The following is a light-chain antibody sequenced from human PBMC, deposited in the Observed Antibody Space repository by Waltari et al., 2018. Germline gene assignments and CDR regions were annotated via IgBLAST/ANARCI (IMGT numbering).Light chain of an antibody. CDR2: GNN. CDR1: SSNIGAGHD. V-gene: IGLV1-40*01. CDR3: QSFDIRLSGGVV. Sequence: QSVLTQPPSMSGAPGQRVTISCTGSSSNIGAGHDVHWYQVFPGTAPKLLIYGNNKRPAGVPDRFSGSKSDTSASLAIGGLQAEDEADYDCQSFDIRLSGGVVFGGGTKVTVL. J-gene: IGLJ3*02.